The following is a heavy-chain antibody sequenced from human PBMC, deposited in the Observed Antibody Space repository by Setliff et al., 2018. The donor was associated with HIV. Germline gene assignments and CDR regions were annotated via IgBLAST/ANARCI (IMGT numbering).Heavy chain of an antibody. CDR2: IYSSGST. CDR3: ARDRGDDSLTGEGSGMDV. J-gene: IGHJ6*02. D-gene: IGHD3-9*01. Sequence: SETLSLTCTVSGGSISSGGYYWSWIRQPAGKGLEWIVRIYSSGSTNYNPSPKSRVTISVDTSKNQFSLKLSVVTAADTAVYYCARDRGDDSLTGEGSGMDVWGQGTTVTVSS. V-gene: IGHV4-61*02. CDR1: GGSISSGGYY.